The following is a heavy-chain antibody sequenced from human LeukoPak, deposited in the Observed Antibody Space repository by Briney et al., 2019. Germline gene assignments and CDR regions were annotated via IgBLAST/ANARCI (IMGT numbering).Heavy chain of an antibody. D-gene: IGHD6-6*01. CDR1: GFTFRTYG. V-gene: IGHV3-30*02. CDR3: ARTVSSSWGFFDS. Sequence: GGSLRLSCAASGFTFRTYGMHWVRQAPGKGLEWMSFVRDDGSTKYYADPVKGRFTISRDNSKSTLYLQMNSLRAEDTAVYFGARTVSSSWGFFDSWGQGTLVTVSS. J-gene: IGHJ4*02. CDR2: VRDDGSTK.